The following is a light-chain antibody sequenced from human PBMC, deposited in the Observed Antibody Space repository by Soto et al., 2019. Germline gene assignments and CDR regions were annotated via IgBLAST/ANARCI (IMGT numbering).Light chain of an antibody. Sequence: EIVLTQSPGTLSLSPGERATLSCRASQSVSSSYLAWYQQKPGQAPRLLIYGPSSRATGIPDRFSGSGSGTGFTLTISRLESEDFAVYYCQQYGSSPRTFGQGTKVEIK. V-gene: IGKV3-20*01. CDR1: QSVSSSY. CDR3: QQYGSSPRT. CDR2: GPS. J-gene: IGKJ1*01.